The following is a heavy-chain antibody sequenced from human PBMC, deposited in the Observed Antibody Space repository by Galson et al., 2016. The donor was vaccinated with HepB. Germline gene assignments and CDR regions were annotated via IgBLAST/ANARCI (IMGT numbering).Heavy chain of an antibody. CDR3: ARRLVGSYGNAFDI. D-gene: IGHD2-8*02. V-gene: IGHV1-3*04. Sequence: RLEWMAWINTAKGDTRYSQKLQGRVTLTRDTSATTASMELSSLRSEDTAVYYCARRLVGSYGNAFDIWGQGTLVTVSS. J-gene: IGHJ3*02. CDR2: INTAKGDT.